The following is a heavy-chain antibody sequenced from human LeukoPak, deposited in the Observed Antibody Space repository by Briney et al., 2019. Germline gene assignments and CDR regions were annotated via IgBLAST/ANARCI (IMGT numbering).Heavy chain of an antibody. CDR1: GGSTTRRSYY. V-gene: IGHV4-39*07. CDR2: IYYTGKT. CDR3: ARALRFLEWQHYNFDY. D-gene: IGHD3-3*01. J-gene: IGHJ4*02. Sequence: SETLSLTCTVSGGSTTRRSYYGGWIRQSPGGGLEWIGSIYYTGKTYYDPSLKSRVSISLDTSKSQFSFSLKLSSVTAADTAVYYCARALRFLEWQHYNFDYWGQGTLVTVSS.